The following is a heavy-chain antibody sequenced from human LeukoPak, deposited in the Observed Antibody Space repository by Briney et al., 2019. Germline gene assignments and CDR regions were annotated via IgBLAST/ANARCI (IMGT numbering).Heavy chain of an antibody. CDR1: GGAISSYY. CDR2: IYHSGST. D-gene: IGHD3-22*01. CDR3: ARWSYYDSSGYYNFDY. V-gene: IGHV4-59*08. J-gene: IGHJ4*02. Sequence: SETLSLTCTVSGGAISSYYWSWIRQPPGKGLEWIGYIYHSGSTNYNPSLKSRVTISVGPSKNQFSLKLSSVTAADTAVYYCARWSYYDSSGYYNFDYWGQGTLVTVSS.